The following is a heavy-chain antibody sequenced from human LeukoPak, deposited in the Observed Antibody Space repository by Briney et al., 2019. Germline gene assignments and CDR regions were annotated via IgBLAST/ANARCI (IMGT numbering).Heavy chain of an antibody. D-gene: IGHD6-6*01. J-gene: IGHJ4*02. CDR1: GFTFSSYA. CDR2: ISGSAGST. V-gene: IGHV3-23*01. CDR3: AKFGAALPQKRLGTNTFDY. Sequence: GGSLRLSCAPSGFTFSSYAMSWVRQAPGKGLGWVSAISGSAGSTSYADSVKGRFTISRDNSKNTLYLQMNSLRAEDTAVYYCAKFGAALPQKRLGTNTFDYWGQGTLVTVSS.